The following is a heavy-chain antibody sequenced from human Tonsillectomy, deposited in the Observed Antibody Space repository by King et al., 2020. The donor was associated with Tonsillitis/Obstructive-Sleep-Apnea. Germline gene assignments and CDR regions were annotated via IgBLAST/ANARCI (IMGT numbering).Heavy chain of an antibody. CDR2: IWYDGSNK. J-gene: IGHJ6*02. Sequence: VQLVESGGGVVQPGRSLRLSCAASGFTFSSYGMHWVRQAPGKGLEWVAVIWYDGSNKYYADSVKGRFTISRDNSKNTLYLQMNSLRAEDTAVYYCARELTIFGVVTYYYGMDVWGQGTTVTVSS. CDR1: GFTFSSYG. CDR3: ARELTIFGVVTYYYGMDV. V-gene: IGHV3-33*01. D-gene: IGHD3-3*01.